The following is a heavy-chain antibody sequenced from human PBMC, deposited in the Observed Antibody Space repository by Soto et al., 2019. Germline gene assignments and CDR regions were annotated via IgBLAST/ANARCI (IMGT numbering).Heavy chain of an antibody. CDR3: ARGPYCSSTSCLWADYFDY. V-gene: IGHV4-34*01. Sequence: SETLSLTCAVYGGSFSGYYWSWIRQPPGKGLEWIGEINHSGSTNYNPSLKSRVTISVDTSKNQFSLKLSSVTAAGTAVYYCARGPYCSSTSCLWADYFDYWGQGTLVTVSS. D-gene: IGHD2-2*01. CDR1: GGSFSGYY. J-gene: IGHJ4*02. CDR2: INHSGST.